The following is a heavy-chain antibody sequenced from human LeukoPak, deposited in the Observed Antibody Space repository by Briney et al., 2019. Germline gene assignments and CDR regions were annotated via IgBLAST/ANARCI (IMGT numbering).Heavy chain of an antibody. V-gene: IGHV4-39*01. CDR3: ARQMNTVTADY. CDR2: IFYSGST. Sequence: PSGTLSLTCTLSGGSISSSSYFWGWIRQPPGKGLEWIGSIFYSGSTYYNPSLNSRVTISIDTSKNQFSLRLSSVTAADTAVYYCARQMNTVTADYWGQGTLVTVSS. J-gene: IGHJ4*02. D-gene: IGHD4-17*01. CDR1: GGSISSSSYF.